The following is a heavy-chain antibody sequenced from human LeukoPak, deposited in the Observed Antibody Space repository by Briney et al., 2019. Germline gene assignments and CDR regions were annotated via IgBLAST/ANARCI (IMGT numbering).Heavy chain of an antibody. CDR1: GGPFSGYY. CDR3: ARGPKYCSGGSCYSYAFDI. D-gene: IGHD2-15*01. V-gene: IGHV4-34*01. Sequence: SETLSLTCAVYGGPFSGYYWSWIRQPPGKGLEWIGEINHSGSTNYNPSLKSRVTISVDTSKNQFSLKLSSVTAADTAVYYCARGPKYCSGGSCYSYAFDIWGQGTMVTVSS. CDR2: INHSGST. J-gene: IGHJ3*02.